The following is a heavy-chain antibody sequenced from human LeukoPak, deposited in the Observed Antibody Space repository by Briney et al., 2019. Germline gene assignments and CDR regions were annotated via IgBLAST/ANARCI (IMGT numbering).Heavy chain of an antibody. V-gene: IGHV3-7*01. J-gene: IGHJ4*02. CDR3: VGWQWLVKFDY. D-gene: IGHD6-19*01. CDR1: GFSFSDHW. CDR2: IKEDGSEQ. Sequence: RAGGSLRLSCVASGFSFSDHWMNWFRQAPGKGLEWVATIKEDGSEQYYVDSMKGRLTISRDNAKNSLYLQMNSLRAEDTAVYYCVGWQWLVKFDYWGQGTLVTVSS.